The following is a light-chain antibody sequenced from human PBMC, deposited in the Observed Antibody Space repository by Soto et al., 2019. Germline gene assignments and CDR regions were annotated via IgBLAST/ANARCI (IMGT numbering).Light chain of an antibody. CDR3: QHYNNSPLT. J-gene: IGKJ4*01. CDR1: QSVSSN. V-gene: IGKV3-15*01. CDR2: GAS. Sequence: EIVMTQSPATLSVSPGERATLSCRASQSVSSNLAWYQQKPARAPRLLIYGASTRATGIPARFSGSGSGTEFTLTISSLQSEDFAVYYCQHYNNSPLTFGGGTKVEIK.